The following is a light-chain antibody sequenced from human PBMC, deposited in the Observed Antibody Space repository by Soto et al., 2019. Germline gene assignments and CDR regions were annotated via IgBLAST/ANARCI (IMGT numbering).Light chain of an antibody. CDR3: SSYTPGSTLVV. Sequence: QSALTQPASVSGSPGQSITISCTGTSNDIGSYNAVSWDQQHPGKAPKLMLYDLNNLPSGVSNRFSGSKSGNTASLTISGLQSEDEADYYCSSYTPGSTLVVFGGGTKVTVL. CDR1: SNDIGSYNA. V-gene: IGLV2-14*01. J-gene: IGLJ3*02. CDR2: DLN.